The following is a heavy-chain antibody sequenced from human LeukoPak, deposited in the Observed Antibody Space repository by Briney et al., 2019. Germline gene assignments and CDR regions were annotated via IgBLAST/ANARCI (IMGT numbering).Heavy chain of an antibody. Sequence: GASVKVSCKASGYTFTSYGISWVRQAPGQGLEWMGWISAYNGNTNYAQKLQGRVTMTTDTSTSTAYMELRSLRSEDTAVYYCATSLGYSYYNNWFDPWGQGTLVTVSS. D-gene: IGHD5-18*01. CDR3: ATSLGYSYYNNWFDP. CDR1: GYTFTSYG. V-gene: IGHV1-18*01. J-gene: IGHJ5*02. CDR2: ISAYNGNT.